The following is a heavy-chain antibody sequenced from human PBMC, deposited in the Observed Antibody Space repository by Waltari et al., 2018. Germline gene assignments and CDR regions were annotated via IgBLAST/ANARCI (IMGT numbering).Heavy chain of an antibody. Sequence: QVQLQESGPGLVKPSETLSLTCTVSGGSISSYYWSWIRQPAGKGLEWIGRNYTSGSTNYNPSLKSRVTMSVDTSKNQFSLKLSSVTAADTAVYYCAREGRITIFGVVNYYMDVWGKGTTVTISS. CDR2: NYTSGST. J-gene: IGHJ6*03. D-gene: IGHD3-3*01. V-gene: IGHV4-4*07. CDR3: AREGRITIFGVVNYYMDV. CDR1: GGSISSYY.